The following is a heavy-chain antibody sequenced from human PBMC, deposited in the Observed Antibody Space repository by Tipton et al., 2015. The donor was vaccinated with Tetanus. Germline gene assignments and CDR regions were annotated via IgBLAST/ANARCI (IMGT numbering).Heavy chain of an antibody. J-gene: IGHJ4*02. CDR1: GGSVRSTNSY. V-gene: IGHV4-61*01. CDR3: ARRNYPYYFDY. CDR2: IYYSGTT. Sequence: TLSLTCTVSGGSVRSTNSYWSWLRQPPGKGLEWIGYIYYSGTTKYNPSLKSRVTMSVDTSKNQFSLKLTSVTAADTAIYYCARRNYPYYFDYWGQGILVTVSS. D-gene: IGHD5-24*01.